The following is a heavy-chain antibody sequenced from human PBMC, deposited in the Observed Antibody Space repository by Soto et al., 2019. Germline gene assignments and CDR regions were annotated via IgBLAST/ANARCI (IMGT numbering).Heavy chain of an antibody. J-gene: IGHJ4*02. CDR3: ARDLTTPDFDY. Sequence: GGSLRLSCAASGFTFSSYAMSWVRQAPGKGLEWVSAISGSGGSTYYADSVKGRFTISRDNAKNSLYLQMNSLRAEDTAVYYCARDLTTPDFDYWGQGTLVTVSS. CDR2: ISGSGGST. V-gene: IGHV3-23*01. D-gene: IGHD4-4*01. CDR1: GFTFSSYA.